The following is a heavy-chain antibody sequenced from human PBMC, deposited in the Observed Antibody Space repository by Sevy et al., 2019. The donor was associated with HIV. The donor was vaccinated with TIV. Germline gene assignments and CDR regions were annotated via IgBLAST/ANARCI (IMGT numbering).Heavy chain of an antibody. D-gene: IGHD3-3*01. V-gene: IGHV4-34*01. J-gene: IGHJ6*02. Sequence: SETLSLTCAVYGGSFSGYYWSWIRQPPGKGLEWIGEINHSGSTNYNPSLKSRVTISVDTSKNQFSLKRSSVTAADTAVYYCARVTDFWSGYYKYYGMDVWGQGTTVTVSS. CDR2: INHSGST. CDR3: ARVTDFWSGYYKYYGMDV. CDR1: GGSFSGYY.